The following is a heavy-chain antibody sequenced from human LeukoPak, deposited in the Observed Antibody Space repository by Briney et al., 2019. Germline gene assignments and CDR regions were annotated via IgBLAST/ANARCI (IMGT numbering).Heavy chain of an antibody. D-gene: IGHD6-13*01. CDR3: ARGRSWYGGVWFDP. J-gene: IGHJ5*02. Sequence: PSETLSLTCVVYGGSFSGYYWSWIRQPPGKGLEWIGEINHSRSTNYNPSLKSRVTISVDTSKNQFSLKLSSVTAADTAVYYCARGRSWYGGVWFDPWGQGTLVTVSS. V-gene: IGHV4-34*01. CDR2: INHSRST. CDR1: GGSFSGYY.